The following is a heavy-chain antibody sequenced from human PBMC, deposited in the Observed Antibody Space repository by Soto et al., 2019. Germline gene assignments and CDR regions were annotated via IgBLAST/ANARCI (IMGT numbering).Heavy chain of an antibody. D-gene: IGHD3-10*01. CDR3: ARDRITMVRGVILPYYYGMDA. V-gene: IGHV4-30-4*01. Sequence: SETLSLTCTVSGGSISSGDYYWSWIRQPPGKGLEWIGYIYYSGSTYYNPSLKSRVTISVDTSKNQFSLKLSSVTAADTAVYYCARDRITMVRGVILPYYYGMDAWGQGTTVTVSS. J-gene: IGHJ6*02. CDR2: IYYSGST. CDR1: GGSISSGDYY.